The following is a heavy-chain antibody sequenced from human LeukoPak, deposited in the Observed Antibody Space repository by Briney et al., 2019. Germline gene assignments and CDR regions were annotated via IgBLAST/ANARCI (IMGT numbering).Heavy chain of an antibody. CDR3: VRGQGYCSGGTCVGAFDI. CDR2: IGRSGYSI. CDR1: GFTFSDYY. D-gene: IGHD2-15*01. J-gene: IGHJ3*02. Sequence: AGGSLRLSCAASGFTFSDYYMSWIRQAPAQGLEGVSNIGRSGYSIYYADSVRGRFTISRDNAKNSLYLQMNSLRAEDTAVYYCVRGQGYCSGGTCVGAFDIWGQGTMVTVSS. V-gene: IGHV3-11*04.